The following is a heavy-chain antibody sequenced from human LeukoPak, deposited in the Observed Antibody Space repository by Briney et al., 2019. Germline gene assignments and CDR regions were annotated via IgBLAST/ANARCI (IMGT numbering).Heavy chain of an antibody. Sequence: GGSLTLSCAASGFTFDDYGMSWVRHAPGKGVEWVSGINWNGGSTVYADSVKGRFTISRDNAKNSLYLQMNSLRAEDTAVYYCARDRRIVVAADDAFDIWGQGTMVTVSS. CDR2: INWNGGST. CDR3: ARDRRIVVAADDAFDI. CDR1: GFTFDDYG. D-gene: IGHD3-22*01. J-gene: IGHJ3*02. V-gene: IGHV3-20*04.